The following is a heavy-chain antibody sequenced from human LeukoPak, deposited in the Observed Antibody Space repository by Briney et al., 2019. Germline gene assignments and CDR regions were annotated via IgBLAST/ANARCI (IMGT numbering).Heavy chain of an antibody. CDR1: GFTVRSNY. CDR3: AKHREYCTTTSCFYYGMDV. D-gene: IGHD2-2*01. Sequence: PGGSLRLSCAASGFTVRSNYMSWVRQAPGKGLEWVSVIYRGGNTYYAYTVKGRFTITRDNPKNTLYLQMNSLRAEDTALYYCAKHREYCTTTSCFYYGMDVWGQGTTVAVSS. J-gene: IGHJ6*02. V-gene: IGHV3-53*01. CDR2: IYRGGNT.